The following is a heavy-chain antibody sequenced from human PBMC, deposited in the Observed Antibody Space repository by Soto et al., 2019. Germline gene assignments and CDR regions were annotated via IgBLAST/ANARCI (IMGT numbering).Heavy chain of an antibody. J-gene: IGHJ6*02. CDR1: GFTFSSYA. CDR3: ARDVVDTAMVRDYYYYGMDV. D-gene: IGHD5-18*01. Sequence: QVQLVESGGGVVQPGRSLRLSCAASGFTFSSYAMHWVRQAPGKGLEWVAVISYDGSNKYYADSVKGRFTISRDNSKNTXYXPMNRLRAEDTAVYYCARDVVDTAMVRDYYYYGMDVWGQGTTVTVSS. CDR2: ISYDGSNK. V-gene: IGHV3-30-3*01.